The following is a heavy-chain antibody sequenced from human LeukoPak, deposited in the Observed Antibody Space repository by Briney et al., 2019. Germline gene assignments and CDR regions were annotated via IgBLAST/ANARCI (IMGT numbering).Heavy chain of an antibody. Sequence: GGSLRLSCAASGFPFSNYWMHWVRQSPGKGLICVARIGHDGSGAGYADSVKGRSTISRDNAKSTLYLQMNSLRAEDTAVYYCARYQQTGYESDYWGQGTLVTVSS. D-gene: IGHD5-12*01. CDR3: ARYQQTGYESDY. V-gene: IGHV3-74*01. CDR1: GFPFSNYW. CDR2: IGHDGSGA. J-gene: IGHJ4*02.